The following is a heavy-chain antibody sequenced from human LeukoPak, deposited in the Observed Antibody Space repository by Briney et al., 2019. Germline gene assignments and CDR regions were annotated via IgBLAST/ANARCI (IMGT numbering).Heavy chain of an antibody. V-gene: IGHV3-30*01. J-gene: IGHJ3*02. CDR3: ARGYRPYDDAFDI. D-gene: IGHD3-16*02. CDR1: GFTLTTYA. CDR2: FSYDGSIR. Sequence: PGGSLRLSCAASGFTLTTYAMHWVRQAPGKGLEWVAMFSYDGSIRYNADSVQGRFTISRDTSQNTLGLQMDSLRPDDTALYYCARGYRPYDDAFDIWGHGTLVTVSS.